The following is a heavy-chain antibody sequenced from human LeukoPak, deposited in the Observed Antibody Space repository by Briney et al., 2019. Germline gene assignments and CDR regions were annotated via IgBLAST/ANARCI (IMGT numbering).Heavy chain of an antibody. CDR2: IIQDGSEK. D-gene: IGHD3-22*01. J-gene: IGHJ4*02. V-gene: IGHV3-7*01. Sequence: GGSLRLSCAASGFTFSSYWMSWVRQAPGKGLEWVANIIQDGSEKYYVDSVKGRFTISRDNAKNSLYLQMNSLRAEDTAVYYCARDQAPRGYYYDSSGYHDYWGQGTLVTVSS. CDR3: ARDQAPRGYYYDSSGYHDY. CDR1: GFTFSSYW.